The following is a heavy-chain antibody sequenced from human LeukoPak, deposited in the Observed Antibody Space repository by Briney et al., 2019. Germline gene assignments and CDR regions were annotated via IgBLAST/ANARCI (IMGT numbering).Heavy chain of an antibody. CDR2: INNDASDA. J-gene: IGHJ3*02. V-gene: IGHV3-74*01. D-gene: IGHD3-10*01. CDR3: LGRGSGSLPGDFDI. CDR1: GFTFSSYW. Sequence: GGSLRLSCAASGFTFSSYWMHWVRQAPGKGLVWVSRINNDASDARYADSVKGRFTISRDNAKNTLYLQMNSLRAEDTAVYHCLGRGSGSLPGDFDIWGQGTMVTVSP.